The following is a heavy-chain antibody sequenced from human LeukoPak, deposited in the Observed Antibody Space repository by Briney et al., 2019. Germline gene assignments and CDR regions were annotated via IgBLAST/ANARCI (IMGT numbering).Heavy chain of an antibody. CDR3: ARNGDADY. Sequence: GGSLRFSCETSGFTFRGHWMSWVRQAPGKGLEWVANIKNDGSEKYYVDSVKGRFTISRDNAKNSLYLQMNSLRTEDTAVYYCARNGDADYWGQGTLVTVSS. D-gene: IGHD5-24*01. J-gene: IGHJ4*02. CDR1: GFTFRGHW. CDR2: IKNDGSEK. V-gene: IGHV3-7*01.